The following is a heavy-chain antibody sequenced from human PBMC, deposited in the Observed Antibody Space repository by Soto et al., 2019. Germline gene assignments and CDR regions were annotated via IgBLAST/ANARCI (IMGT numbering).Heavy chain of an antibody. CDR3: ASSSLYGMDV. CDR2: IFHGGST. CDR1: GAPITWGDYS. J-gene: IGHJ6*02. V-gene: IGHV4-30-2*05. Sequence: NPSETLSLTCAISGAPITWGDYSWNWIRQPPGKGLEWIGYIFHGGSTYYNPSLKSRVIISIDTSKNQFSLKVGSVTAADTAVYYCASSSLYGMDVWGQGTTVTVSS.